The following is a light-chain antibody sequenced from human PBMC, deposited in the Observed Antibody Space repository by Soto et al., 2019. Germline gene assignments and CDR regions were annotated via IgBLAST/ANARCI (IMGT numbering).Light chain of an antibody. CDR3: SSYTSSSTYV. V-gene: IGLV2-8*01. CDR1: SSDVGGYNC. Sequence: QSVLTQPPSASGSPGQSVTISCTGTSSDVGGYNCVSWYQQHPGKAPKLIIFEVTKRPSGVPDRFSGSKSGNTASLTVSGLQAEDEADYYCSSYTSSSTYVFGTGTKVTVL. J-gene: IGLJ1*01. CDR2: EVT.